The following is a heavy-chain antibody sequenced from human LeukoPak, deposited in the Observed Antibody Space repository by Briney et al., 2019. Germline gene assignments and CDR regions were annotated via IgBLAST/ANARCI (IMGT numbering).Heavy chain of an antibody. CDR1: GASISSGDYY. Sequence: SQTLSLTCTVSGASISSGDYYWSWIRQPPGKGLEWIGYIYYSGSTYYNPSLKSRVTISVDTSKNQFSLKLSSVTAADTAVYYCARDSGGTCSGGSCYSFDPWGQGTLVTVSS. V-gene: IGHV4-30-4*01. J-gene: IGHJ5*02. CDR3: ARDSGGTCSGGSCYSFDP. CDR2: IYYSGST. D-gene: IGHD2-15*01.